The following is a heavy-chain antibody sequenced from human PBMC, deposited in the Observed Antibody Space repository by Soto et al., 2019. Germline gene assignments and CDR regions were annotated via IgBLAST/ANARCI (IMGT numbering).Heavy chain of an antibody. CDR3: ARNPYEVGDFHL. CDR1: GYTFTNYD. Sequence: QVQLVQSGAEMKKPGASVKVSCKASGYTFTNYDINWVRQAPGQGLEWLGWMTPNSGNTGYAQKFQGRVTLRRNTSISTASMELSSLRSEDTAVYYCARNPYEVGDFHLWGQGTLVTVSS. J-gene: IGHJ4*02. CDR2: MTPNSGNT. V-gene: IGHV1-8*01. D-gene: IGHD1-26*01.